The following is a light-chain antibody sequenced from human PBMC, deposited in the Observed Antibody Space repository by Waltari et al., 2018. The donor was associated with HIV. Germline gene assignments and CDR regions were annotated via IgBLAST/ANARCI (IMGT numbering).Light chain of an antibody. Sequence: DIQMTQSPSSLSASVGDRVTITCQASHYIDNYLNWYQQKPGKAPKLLIYDASNLETGVSSRFSGSGYGTEFSFTISSLQPEDIATYYCQQYENLPYSFGQGTNLEI. V-gene: IGKV1-33*01. J-gene: IGKJ2*03. CDR1: HYIDNY. CDR3: QQYENLPYS. CDR2: DAS.